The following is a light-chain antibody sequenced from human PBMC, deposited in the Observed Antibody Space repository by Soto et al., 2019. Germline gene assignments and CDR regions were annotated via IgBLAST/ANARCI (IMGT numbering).Light chain of an antibody. V-gene: IGLV1-51*01. CDR3: GTWDSSLSVYV. Sequence: QAVLTQPPSVSAAPGPKVTISCSGSSSNIGNNYVSWYQQLPGTAPKLLIYDNNKRPSGIPDRFSGSKSGTSATLGITGLQTGDEADYYCGTWDSSLSVYVFGTGTKSPS. J-gene: IGLJ1*01. CDR1: SSNIGNNY. CDR2: DNN.